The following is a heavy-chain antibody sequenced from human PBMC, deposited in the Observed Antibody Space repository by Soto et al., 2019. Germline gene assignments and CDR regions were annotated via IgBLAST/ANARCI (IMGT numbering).Heavy chain of an antibody. V-gene: IGHV1-46*01. Sequence: GYTFTSYYMHWVRQAPGQGLEWMGIINPSGGSTSYAQKFQGRVTMTRDTSTSTVYMELSSLRSEDTAVYYCARETNPATVGYDYWGQGTLVTVSS. J-gene: IGHJ4*02. CDR3: ARETNPATVGYDY. CDR2: INPSGGST. CDR1: GYTFTSYY. D-gene: IGHD4-17*01.